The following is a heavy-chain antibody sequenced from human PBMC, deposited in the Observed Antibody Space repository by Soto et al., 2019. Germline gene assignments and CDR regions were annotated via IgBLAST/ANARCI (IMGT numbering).Heavy chain of an antibody. CDR2: IYSSGST. V-gene: IGHV4-4*07. CDR3: ARETYCSSGSCYVADY. D-gene: IGHD2-2*01. CDR1: GGSITGKY. J-gene: IGHJ4*02. Sequence: QVQLQESGPGLVKPSETLSLTCTVSGGSITGKYWSWIRQPAGKGLEWIGRIYSSGSTNYNPSLKSRATMSEDTSKNQFSLRLTSVTAADTAMYYCARETYCSSGSCYVADYWGQGTLVTVSS.